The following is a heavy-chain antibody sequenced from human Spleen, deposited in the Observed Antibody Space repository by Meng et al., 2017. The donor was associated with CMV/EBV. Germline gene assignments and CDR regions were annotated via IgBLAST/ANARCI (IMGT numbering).Heavy chain of an antibody. CDR3: VKDAYSGGWYVFQY. CDR1: GVTFSSNG. Sequence: GGSLRLSCIVSGVTFSSNGMHWVRQAPGKGLEWVSFIPYHGNNQYYTDSVRGRFTISRDNSKSTLYLQMNSLRAEDTAVYYCVKDAYSGGWYVFQYWGQGTLVTVSS. V-gene: IGHV3-30*02. D-gene: IGHD6-19*01. CDR2: IPYHGNNQ. J-gene: IGHJ1*01.